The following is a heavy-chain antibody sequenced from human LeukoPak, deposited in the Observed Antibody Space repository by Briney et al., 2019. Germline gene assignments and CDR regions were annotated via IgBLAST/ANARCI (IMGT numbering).Heavy chain of an antibody. V-gene: IGHV1-24*01. CDR1: GYTLTELS. J-gene: IGHJ4*02. CDR2: FDPEDGET. Sequence: ASVKVSCKVSGYTLTELSMHWVLQAPGKGLEWMGGFDPEDGETIYAQKFQGRVTMTTDTSTSTAYMELRSLRSDDTAVYYCARAGGDNCLEGDNYWGQGTLVTVSS. D-gene: IGHD1-1*01. CDR3: ARAGGDNCLEGDNY.